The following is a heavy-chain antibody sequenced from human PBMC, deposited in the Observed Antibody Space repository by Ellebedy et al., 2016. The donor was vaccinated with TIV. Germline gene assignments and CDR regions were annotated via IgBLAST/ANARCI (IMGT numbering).Heavy chain of an antibody. CDR3: TTDPRD. CDR1: GFNLKGKW. J-gene: IGHJ4*02. Sequence: GGSLRLXXAGSGFNLKGKWMSWVRQAPGRGLEWIGRTKNKGDGGATQYAAPATDKFSISRDDSKNTVYLQINSLTIEDTAVYYCTTDPRDWGQGTLVTVSS. CDR2: TKNKGDGGAT. V-gene: IGHV3-15*05.